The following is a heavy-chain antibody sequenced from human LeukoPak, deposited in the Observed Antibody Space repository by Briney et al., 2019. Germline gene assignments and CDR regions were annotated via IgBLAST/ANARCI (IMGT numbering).Heavy chain of an antibody. CDR1: GFTFSSYG. V-gene: IGHV3-30*03. D-gene: IGHD3-10*01. CDR3: ARSSYYGSGSYDY. J-gene: IGHJ4*02. Sequence: PGGSLRLSCAASGFTFSSYGMHWVRQAPGKGLEWVAVISYDGSNKYYADSVKGRFTISRDNSKNALYLQMNSLRAEDTAVYYCARSSYYGSGSYDYWGQGTLVTVSS. CDR2: ISYDGSNK.